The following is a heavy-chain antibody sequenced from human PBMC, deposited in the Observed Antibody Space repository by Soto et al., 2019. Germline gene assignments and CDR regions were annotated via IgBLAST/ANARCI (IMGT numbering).Heavy chain of an antibody. Sequence: SETLSLTCAVYGGSFSGYYWSWIRQPPGKGLEWIGEINHSGSTNYNPSLKSRVTISVDTSKNQFSLKLSSVTAADTAVYYCARVIASCSSTSCYAMRVYSSSWSSNWFDPWGQRTLVTVSS. CDR3: ARVIASCSSTSCYAMRVYSSSWSSNWFDP. J-gene: IGHJ5*02. D-gene: IGHD2-2*01. V-gene: IGHV4-34*01. CDR1: GGSFSGYY. CDR2: INHSGST.